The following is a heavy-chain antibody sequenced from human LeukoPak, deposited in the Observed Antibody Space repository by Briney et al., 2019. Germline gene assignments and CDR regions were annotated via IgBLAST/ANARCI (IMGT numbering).Heavy chain of an antibody. J-gene: IGHJ4*02. CDR1: GYTFTNYW. CDR2: IFPGDSET. Sequence: GESLEISCEASGYTFTNYWIGWVRQMPGKGLEWMGIIFPGDSETRYSPSFQGQVAISADKSNNTAYLELSSLRASDTAKYFCVRAREYSTSWYFDYWGQGALVTVSS. CDR3: VRAREYSTSWYFDY. V-gene: IGHV5-51*01. D-gene: IGHD2-2*01.